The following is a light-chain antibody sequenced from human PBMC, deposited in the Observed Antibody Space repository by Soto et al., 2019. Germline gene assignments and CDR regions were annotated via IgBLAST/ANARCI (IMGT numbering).Light chain of an antibody. CDR2: AAS. J-gene: IGKJ1*01. CDR1: QGIGND. CDR3: QQSFSTPRT. V-gene: IGKV1-39*01. Sequence: DIQVTQSPSSLSASVGDRVTITCRASQGIGNDLGWYQQQPGKAPKLLIYAASTLQSGVPSRFSGSGSGTDFSLTISSLQPEDFATYYCQQSFSTPRTFGQGTKVDIK.